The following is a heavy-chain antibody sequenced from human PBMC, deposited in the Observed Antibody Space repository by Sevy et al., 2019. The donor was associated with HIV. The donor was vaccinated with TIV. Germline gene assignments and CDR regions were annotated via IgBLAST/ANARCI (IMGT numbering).Heavy chain of an antibody. CDR1: GYTFTAYQ. Sequence: ASLKVSCNPSGYTFTAYQMHWVRQAPGQGLEWLGRISPKGGGTKYAQNFSGRITLTSDTSIVTFYMELSNLTPDDTAVYYCAMDLSGDKITFFDFWGQGTLVTVSS. J-gene: IGHJ4*02. V-gene: IGHV1-2*06. CDR3: AMDLSGDKITFFDF. D-gene: IGHD5-12*01. CDR2: ISPKGGGT.